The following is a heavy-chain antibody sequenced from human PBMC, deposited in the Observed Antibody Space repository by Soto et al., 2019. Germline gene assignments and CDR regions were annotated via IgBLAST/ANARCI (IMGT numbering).Heavy chain of an antibody. J-gene: IGHJ3*02. CDR2: IYYSGST. V-gene: IGHV4-39*01. D-gene: IGHD2-21*02. Sequence: QLQLQESGPGLVKPSETLSLTCTVSGGSISSSSYYWGWIRQPPGKGLEWIGSIYYSGSTYYNPSLKSRVPISVDTSKNQFSLKLSSVTAADTAVYYWARQDAYCGGDCYYDAFDIWGQGTMVTVSS. CDR1: GGSISSSSYY. CDR3: ARQDAYCGGDCYYDAFDI.